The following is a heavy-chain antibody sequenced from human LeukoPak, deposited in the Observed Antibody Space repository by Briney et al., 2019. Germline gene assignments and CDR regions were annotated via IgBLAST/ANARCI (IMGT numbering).Heavy chain of an antibody. D-gene: IGHD4-17*01. CDR1: GYTFTGYY. V-gene: IGHV1-2*04. CDR3: ARDLDSYGDYSGAGYYGMDV. J-gene: IGHJ6*02. Sequence: GASVKVSCKASGYTFTGYYMHWVRQAPGQGLEWMGWINPNSGGTNYAQKFQGWVTMTRDTSISTAYMELSRLRSDDTAVYYCARDLDSYGDYSGAGYYGMDVWGQGTTVTVSS. CDR2: INPNSGGT.